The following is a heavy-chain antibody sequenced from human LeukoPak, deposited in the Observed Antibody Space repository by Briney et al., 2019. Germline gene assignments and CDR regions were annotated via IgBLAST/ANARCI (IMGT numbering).Heavy chain of an antibody. CDR2: ISSSSSYI. CDR1: GFTFSSYS. V-gene: IGHV3-21*01. CDR3: ARDRRKFDDSSGYYHY. J-gene: IGHJ4*02. Sequence: PGGSLRLSCAASGFTFSSYSMNWVRQAPGKGLEWVSSISSSSSYIYYADSVKGRFTISRDNAKNSLYLQMNSLRAEDTAVYYCARDRRKFDDSSGYYHYWGQGTLVTVSS. D-gene: IGHD3-22*01.